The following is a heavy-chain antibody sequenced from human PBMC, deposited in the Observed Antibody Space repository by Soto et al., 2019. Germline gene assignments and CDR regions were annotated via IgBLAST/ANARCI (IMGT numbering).Heavy chain of an antibody. CDR3: ARAFGVVPASEYFQH. Sequence: GPKKPSETLSLTCTVSGGSISSGGYYWSWIRQHPGKGLEWIGYIYYSGSTYYNPSLKSRVTISVDTSKNQFSLKLSSVTAADTAVYYCARAFGVVPASEYFQHWGQGTLVTVSS. CDR1: GGSISSGGYY. CDR2: IYYSGST. V-gene: IGHV4-31*03. D-gene: IGHD3-10*01. J-gene: IGHJ1*01.